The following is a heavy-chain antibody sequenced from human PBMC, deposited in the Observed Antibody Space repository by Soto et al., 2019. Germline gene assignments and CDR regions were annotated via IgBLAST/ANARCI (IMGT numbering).Heavy chain of an antibody. Sequence: QVQLVQSGAELKKPGSSVKVSCEASEGSFIVYSFTWVRQAPGQGLEGMGRIIPIQGKANYALKFQDRVTITADRSTRTAYMELRSLRPEDTAVYYCAKSLLFVDHAYMDVWGKGTTVTVSS. CDR2: IIPIQGKA. J-gene: IGHJ6*03. CDR1: EGSFIVYS. D-gene: IGHD2-21*01. V-gene: IGHV1-69*02. CDR3: AKSLLFVDHAYMDV.